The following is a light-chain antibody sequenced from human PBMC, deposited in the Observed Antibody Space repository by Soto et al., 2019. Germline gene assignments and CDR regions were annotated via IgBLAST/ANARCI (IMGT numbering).Light chain of an antibody. V-gene: IGLV2-18*02. CDR2: EVG. CDR1: SSDIGSYNR. CDR3: SSYTTSNTLV. Sequence: QSALPQPPSVSGSPGPSVTLSCSGTSSDIGSYNRVSWYQQPPGTAPKLIIYEVGNRPSGVPDRFSGSKSGNAASLTISGLQAEDEADYYCSSYTTSNTLVVGGGTKLTVL. J-gene: IGLJ3*02.